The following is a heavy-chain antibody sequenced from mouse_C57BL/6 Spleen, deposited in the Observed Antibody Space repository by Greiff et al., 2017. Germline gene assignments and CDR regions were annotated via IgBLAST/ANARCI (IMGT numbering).Heavy chain of an antibody. CDR1: GYTFTSYW. J-gene: IGHJ3*01. CDR3: AIYYGSSLAWLAY. D-gene: IGHD1-1*01. CDR2: IHPSDSDT. Sequence: QVQLQQPGAELVKPGASVKVSCKASGYTFTSYWMHWVKQRPGQGLEWIGRIHPSDSDTNYNQKFKGKATLAVDKSSSTAYMQLSSLTSEASAVYYCAIYYGSSLAWLAYWGQGTLVTVSA. V-gene: IGHV1-74*01.